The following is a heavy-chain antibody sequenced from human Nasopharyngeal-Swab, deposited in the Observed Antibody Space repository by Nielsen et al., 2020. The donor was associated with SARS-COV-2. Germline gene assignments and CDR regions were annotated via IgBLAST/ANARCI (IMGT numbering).Heavy chain of an antibody. CDR1: GGSISGGSYY. D-gene: IGHD3-22*01. CDR2: IYTSGST. CDR3: ARHGLYYYDSSGYYYSDAFDI. Sequence: LRLSCTVSGGSISGGSYYWSWIRQPAGKGLEWIGRIYTSGSTNYNPSLKSRVTISVDTSKNQFSLKLSSVTAADTAVYYCARHGLYYYDSSGYYYSDAFDIWGQGTMVTVSS. J-gene: IGHJ3*02. V-gene: IGHV4-61*02.